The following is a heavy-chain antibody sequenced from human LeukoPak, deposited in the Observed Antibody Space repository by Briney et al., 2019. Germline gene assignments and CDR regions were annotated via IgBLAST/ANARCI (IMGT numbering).Heavy chain of an antibody. J-gene: IGHJ4*02. CDR3: ARDRGSSSWYGFFDY. V-gene: IGHV1-69*04. CDR2: IIPILGIA. Sequence: VASVKVSCKASGGTFSSYAISWVRQAPGQGLEWMGRIIPILGIANHAQKFQGRVTITADKSTSTAYMELSSLRSEDTAVYYCARDRGSSSWYGFFDYWGQGTLVTVSS. CDR1: GGTFSSYA. D-gene: IGHD6-13*01.